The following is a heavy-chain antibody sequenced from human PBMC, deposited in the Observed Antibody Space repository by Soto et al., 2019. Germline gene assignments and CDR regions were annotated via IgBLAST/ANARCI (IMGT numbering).Heavy chain of an antibody. D-gene: IGHD6-13*01. V-gene: IGHV4-4*07. CDR3: VASLAASGLNWLDP. Sequence: SETLSLTCIVSGGSISGKYWNWVRQPPGKGLEWVGLIFANGHTDYNPSLKSRVTMSVDASKNQFSLRLTSMTAADTAIYYCVASLAASGLNWLDPWGRGTLVTVSS. CDR1: GGSISGKY. CDR2: IFANGHT. J-gene: IGHJ5*02.